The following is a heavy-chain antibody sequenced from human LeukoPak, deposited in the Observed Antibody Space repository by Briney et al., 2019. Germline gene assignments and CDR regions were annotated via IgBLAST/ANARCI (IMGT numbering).Heavy chain of an antibody. CDR1: GFXFTRSA. D-gene: IGHD3-22*01. V-gene: IGHV1-58*02. CDR3: AAADYYDSSGYYPYAFHI. Sequence: SVKVSCMASGFXFTRSAMQWVRQARGQRLEWIGRIVVGSGNTNYAQTFQERVTITRDMSTSTAYMELSSLRSEDTAVYYCAAADYYDSSGYYPYAFHIWGQGTMVTVSS. J-gene: IGHJ3*02. CDR2: IVVGSGNT.